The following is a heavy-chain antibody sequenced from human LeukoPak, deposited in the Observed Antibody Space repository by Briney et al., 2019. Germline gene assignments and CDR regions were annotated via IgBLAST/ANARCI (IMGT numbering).Heavy chain of an antibody. CDR2: ISGSGGST. V-gene: IGHV3-23*01. D-gene: IGHD3-22*01. CDR1: GFTFSSYA. CDR3: AKSHDSSGYYYVDWDYFDY. Sequence: TGGSLGLSCAASGFTFSSYAMSWVRQAPGKGLEWVSAISGSGGSTYYADSVKGRFTISRDNSKNTLYLQMNSLRAEDTAVYYCAKSHDSSGYYYVDWDYFDYWGQGTLVTVSS. J-gene: IGHJ4*02.